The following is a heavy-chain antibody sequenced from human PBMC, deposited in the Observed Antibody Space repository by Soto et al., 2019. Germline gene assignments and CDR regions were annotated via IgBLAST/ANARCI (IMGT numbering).Heavy chain of an antibody. CDR2: INGDGSGT. V-gene: IGHV3-74*01. CDR1: GFTFSSYG. J-gene: IGHJ3*01. Sequence: EVQLVESGGGLVQPGGSLRLSCAVSGFTFSSYGMYWVRQVPGKGLVWVSRINGDGSGTAYADSVKGRFTISRDNAKNTLYLQMNSLRAEDTAVYYCMRAADVWGQGTMVTVSS. CDR3: MRAADV. D-gene: IGHD2-15*01.